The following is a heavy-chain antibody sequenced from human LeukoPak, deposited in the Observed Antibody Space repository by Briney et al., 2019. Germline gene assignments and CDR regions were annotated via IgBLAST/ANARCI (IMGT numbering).Heavy chain of an antibody. J-gene: IGHJ6*03. V-gene: IGHV4-39*07. D-gene: IGHD4-11*01. Sequence: PSETLTLTCTVSGGSISSSSYYWGWIRQPPGKGLEWIGSIYYSGSTYYNPSLKSRVTISVDTSKNQFSLKLSSVTAADTAVYYCARTTPGYYYMDVWGKGTTVTVSS. CDR2: IYYSGST. CDR1: GGSISSSSYY. CDR3: ARTTPGYYYMDV.